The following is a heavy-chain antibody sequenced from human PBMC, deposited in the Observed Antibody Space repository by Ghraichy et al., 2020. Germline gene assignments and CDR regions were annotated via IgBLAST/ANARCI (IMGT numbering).Heavy chain of an antibody. V-gene: IGHV3-21*01. J-gene: IGHJ4*02. CDR1: GFTFSSYS. Sequence: GESLRLSCAASGFTFSSYSMNWVRQAPGKGLEWVSFISSSSSYIYYADSVKGRFTISRDNAKNSLYLQMNSLRAEDTAVYYCARAIIAAAATPFDYWGQGTLVTVSS. CDR2: ISSSSSYI. D-gene: IGHD6-13*01. CDR3: ARAIIAAAATPFDY.